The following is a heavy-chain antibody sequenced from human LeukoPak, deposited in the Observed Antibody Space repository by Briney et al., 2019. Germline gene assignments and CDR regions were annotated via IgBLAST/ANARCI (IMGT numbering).Heavy chain of an antibody. CDR2: ISSSSSTI. CDR3: ARDLSGFWSGYYTYFDY. CDR1: GFTFSSYS. V-gene: IGHV3-48*02. J-gene: IGHJ4*02. Sequence: PGGSLRLSCAASGFTFSSYSMNWVRQAPGKGLEWVSYISSSSSTIYYADSVKGRFTISRVNAKNSLYLQMNSLRDEDTAVYYCARDLSGFWSGYYTYFDYWGQGTLVTVSS. D-gene: IGHD3-3*01.